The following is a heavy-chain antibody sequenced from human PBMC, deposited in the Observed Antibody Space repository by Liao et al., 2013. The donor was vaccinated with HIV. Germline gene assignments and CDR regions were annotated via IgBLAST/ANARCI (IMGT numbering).Heavy chain of an antibody. Sequence: QVQLQQWGAGLLKPSETLSLTCAVYGGSFSGYYWSWIRQPPGKGLEWIGEINHSGSTNYNPSLKSRVTISVDTSENQFSLKLRSVTAADTAVYYCARGRSPTYSNYERRYYFDYVGQGTLGHRLL. J-gene: IGHJ4*02. CDR1: GGSFSGYY. CDR2: INHSGST. CDR3: ARGRSPTYSNYERRYYFDY. D-gene: IGHD4-11*01. V-gene: IGHV4-34*01.